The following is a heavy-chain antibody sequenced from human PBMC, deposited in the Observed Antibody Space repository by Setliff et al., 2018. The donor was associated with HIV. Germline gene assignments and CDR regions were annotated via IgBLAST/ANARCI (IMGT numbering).Heavy chain of an antibody. V-gene: IGHV1-2*02. D-gene: IGHD3-3*01. CDR1: GYTFTDYY. CDR2: INPSSGGT. Sequence: ASVKVSCKASGYTFTDYYVHWVRQAPGQGLEWMGWINPSSGGTNYAQTFQGRVTMTRDTSITTAYLDLTSLRSDDTAVYYCAGVSSQFSEWRKDYFEYWGQGSLVTVSS. CDR3: AGVSSQFSEWRKDYFEY. J-gene: IGHJ4*02.